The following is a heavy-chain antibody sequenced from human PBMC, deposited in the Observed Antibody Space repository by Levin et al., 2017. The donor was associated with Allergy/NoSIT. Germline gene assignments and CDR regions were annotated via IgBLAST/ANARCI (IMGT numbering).Heavy chain of an antibody. CDR3: ARGYYGSGSDYTVGY. D-gene: IGHD3-10*01. V-gene: IGHV1-2*02. J-gene: IGHJ4*02. CDR1: GYTFTGYY. CDR2: INPNSGGT. Sequence: ASVKVSCKASGYTFTGYYMHWVRQAPGQGLEWRGWINPNSGGTNYAQKFQGRVTMTRDTSISTAYMELSRLRSDDTAVYYCARGYYGSGSDYTVGYWGQGTLVTVSA.